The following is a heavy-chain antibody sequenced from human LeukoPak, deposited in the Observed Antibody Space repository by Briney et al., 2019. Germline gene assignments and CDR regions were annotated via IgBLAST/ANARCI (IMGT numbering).Heavy chain of an antibody. Sequence: GGSLRLSCTASGFTFGDYAMSWVRQAPGKGLEWVGFIRSKAYGGTTEYAAFVKGRFTISRDDSKSIAYLQMNSLKTEDTAVYYCTRDHYDFWSGYFSSFYYWGQGTLVTVSS. V-gene: IGHV3-49*04. CDR3: TRDHYDFWSGYFSSFYY. CDR1: GFTFGDYA. CDR2: IRSKAYGGTT. J-gene: IGHJ4*02. D-gene: IGHD3-3*01.